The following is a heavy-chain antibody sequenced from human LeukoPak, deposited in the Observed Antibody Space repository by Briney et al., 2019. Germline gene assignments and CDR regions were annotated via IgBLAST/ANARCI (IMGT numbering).Heavy chain of an antibody. Sequence: PGGSLRLSCAASGFTFSDYYMSWIRQAPGKGLEWVSYISSSGSTIYYADSVKGRFTISRDNAKNSLYLQMNSLRAEDTAVYYCARSTQHYYGSGSPDAFDIWGKGTMVTVSS. CDR2: ISSSGSTI. CDR3: ARSTQHYYGSGSPDAFDI. J-gene: IGHJ3*02. CDR1: GFTFSDYY. V-gene: IGHV3-11*01. D-gene: IGHD3-10*01.